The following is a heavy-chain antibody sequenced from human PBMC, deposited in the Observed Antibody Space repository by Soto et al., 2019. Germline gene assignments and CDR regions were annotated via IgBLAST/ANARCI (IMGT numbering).Heavy chain of an antibody. CDR3: ARPRSGSYSYFDY. J-gene: IGHJ4*02. Sequence: QLQLQESGPGLVKPSETLSLTCTVSGGSISSSSYYWGWIRQPPGKGLEWIGSIYYSGSTYYNPSLQSRVTISADTSKKQFSLKLSSVTAADTAVYYCARPRSGSYSYFDYWGQGTLVTVSS. D-gene: IGHD3-10*01. CDR1: GGSISSSSYY. CDR2: IYYSGST. V-gene: IGHV4-39*01.